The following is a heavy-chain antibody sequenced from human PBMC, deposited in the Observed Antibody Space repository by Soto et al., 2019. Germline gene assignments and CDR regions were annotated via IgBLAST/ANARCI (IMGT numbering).Heavy chain of an antibody. CDR3: ARDHSHGYHYYYYYYGMDV. CDR2: ISAYNGNT. D-gene: IGHD5-18*01. CDR1: GYTFTSYG. V-gene: IGHV1-18*04. J-gene: IGHJ6*02. Sequence: ASVKVSCKASGYTFTSYGISWVRQAPGQGLEWMGWISAYNGNTNYAQKLQGRVTMTTDTSTSTAYMELRSLRSDDTAVYYCARDHSHGYHYYYYYYGMDVWGQGTTVTVSS.